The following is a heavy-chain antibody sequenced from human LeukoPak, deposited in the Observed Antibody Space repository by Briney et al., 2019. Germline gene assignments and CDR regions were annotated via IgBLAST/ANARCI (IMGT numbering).Heavy chain of an antibody. CDR2: IKQDGSEK. Sequence: GGSLRLSCAASGFTFSSYWMSWVRQAPGKGLEWVANIKQDGSEKYYVDSVKGRFTISRDNAKNSLYLQMNSLRAEDTAVYYCAKDKVISDNWFDPWGQGTLVTVSS. CDR1: GFTFSSYW. CDR3: AKDKVISDNWFDP. D-gene: IGHD2-21*01. J-gene: IGHJ5*02. V-gene: IGHV3-7*01.